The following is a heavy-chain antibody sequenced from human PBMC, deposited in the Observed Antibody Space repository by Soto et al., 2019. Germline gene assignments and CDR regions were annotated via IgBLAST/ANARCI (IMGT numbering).Heavy chain of an antibody. D-gene: IGHD1-26*01. Sequence: QLQLQESGPGLVKPSETLSLTCTVSGGSISSSSYYWGWIRQPPGKGLEWIGSIYYSGSTYYNPSLKSRVTISVDTSKNQFSLKLSSVTAADTAVYYCARPGYIVGATNDYWGQGTLVTVSS. V-gene: IGHV4-39*01. J-gene: IGHJ4*02. CDR1: GGSISSSSYY. CDR2: IYYSGST. CDR3: ARPGYIVGATNDY.